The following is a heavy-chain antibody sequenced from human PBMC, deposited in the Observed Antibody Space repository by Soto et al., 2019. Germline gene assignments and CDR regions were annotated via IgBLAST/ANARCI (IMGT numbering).Heavy chain of an antibody. CDR1: GFTVSSTY. Sequence: GGSLRLSCAASGFTVSSTYMSWVRQAPGKGLEWVSILYGGGATSYADAVKGRFTTSRDDSKNTLYPQMNDLRAKDTPVYYCARDADNNSACAYWGQGILVTVSS. CDR2: LYGGGAT. V-gene: IGHV3-53*01. D-gene: IGHD1-1*01. CDR3: ARDADNNSACAY. J-gene: IGHJ4*02.